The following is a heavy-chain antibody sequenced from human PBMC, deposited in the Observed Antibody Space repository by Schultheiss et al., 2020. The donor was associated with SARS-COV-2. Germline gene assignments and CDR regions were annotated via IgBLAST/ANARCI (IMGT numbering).Heavy chain of an antibody. CDR3: ARDVDFPGRFDP. Sequence: SETLSLTCTVSGGSISSGGYYWSWIRQHPGKGLEWIGYIYYSGSTYYNPSLKSRVTISVDTSKNQFSLKLSSVTAADTAVYYCARDVDFPGRFDPWGQGTLVTVSS. V-gene: IGHV4-31*03. CDR2: IYYSGST. J-gene: IGHJ5*02. CDR1: GGSISSGGYY.